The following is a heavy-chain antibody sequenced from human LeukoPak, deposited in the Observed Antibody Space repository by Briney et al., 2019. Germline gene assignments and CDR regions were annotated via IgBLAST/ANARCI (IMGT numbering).Heavy chain of an antibody. J-gene: IGHJ6*02. CDR1: GFTVSGNY. CDR2: IYSGGST. Sequence: PGGSLRLSCAASGFTVSGNYMSWVRQAPGKGLEWVSVIYSGGSTYYADSVKGRFTISRDNSKNTLYLQMNSLRAEDTAVYYCARDLIIPENDYGGKWYYYYYGMDVWGQGTTVTVSS. V-gene: IGHV3-66*01. D-gene: IGHD4-23*01. CDR3: ARDLIIPENDYGGKWYYYYYGMDV.